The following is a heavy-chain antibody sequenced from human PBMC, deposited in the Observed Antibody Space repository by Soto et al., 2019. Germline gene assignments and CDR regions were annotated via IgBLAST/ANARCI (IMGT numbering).Heavy chain of an antibody. V-gene: IGHV1-18*01. D-gene: IGHD5-12*01. CDR3: ARHHGPTTSENWFDP. Sequence: GAAVKVSCKASGYTFFTYDISWVRQAPGQGLEWMGWISTYSGDTKYAQKFQGRVIMTTDTSTTTAYLELRSLRSDDTAVYYCARHHGPTTSENWFDPWGQGTLVTVSS. CDR2: ISTYSGDT. J-gene: IGHJ5*02. CDR1: GYTFFTYD.